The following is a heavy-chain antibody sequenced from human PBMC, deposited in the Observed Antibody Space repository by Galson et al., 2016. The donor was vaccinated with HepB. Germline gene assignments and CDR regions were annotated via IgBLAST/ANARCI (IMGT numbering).Heavy chain of an antibody. Sequence: SLRLSCAASGFTFSSYGMHWVRQAPGKGLEWVAVIWFDGSNKNYVDSVGGRFTISRDNSKNTLYLQMNTLRAEDTAVYYCARGTFCSGDSCYSPAFDMWGQGTMVTVSS. D-gene: IGHD2-15*01. CDR2: IWFDGSNK. J-gene: IGHJ3*02. CDR3: ARGTFCSGDSCYSPAFDM. CDR1: GFTFSSYG. V-gene: IGHV3-33*01.